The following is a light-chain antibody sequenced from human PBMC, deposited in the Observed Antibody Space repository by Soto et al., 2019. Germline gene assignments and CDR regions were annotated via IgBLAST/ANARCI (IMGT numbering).Light chain of an antibody. V-gene: IGKV3-15*01. CDR1: QSVRSH. Sequence: IVMTQSPATLSVSPGEGVTLPCRASQSVRSHLAWYQQKHGQPPRLLIYGASTRATGIPARFSGSWFGTEGTITISSLQSEDGETYYCQKCKVAPFTFGEGTKGDIK. J-gene: IGKJ4*01. CDR2: GAS. CDR3: QKCKVAPFT.